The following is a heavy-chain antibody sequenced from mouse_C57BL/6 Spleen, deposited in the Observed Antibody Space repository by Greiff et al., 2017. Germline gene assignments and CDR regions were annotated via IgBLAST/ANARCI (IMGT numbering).Heavy chain of an antibody. CDR1: GYTFTSYW. D-gene: IGHD1-1*01. CDR3: ARSITTVVAANWYFDV. J-gene: IGHJ1*03. CDR2: INPSNGGT. Sequence: VQLQQPGTELVKPGASVKLSCKASGYTFTSYWMHWVKQRPGQGLEWIGNINPSNGGTNYNEKFKSKATLTVDKSSSTASMQLSSLTSEDSAVYYCARSITTVVAANWYFDVWGTGTTVTVSS. V-gene: IGHV1-53*01.